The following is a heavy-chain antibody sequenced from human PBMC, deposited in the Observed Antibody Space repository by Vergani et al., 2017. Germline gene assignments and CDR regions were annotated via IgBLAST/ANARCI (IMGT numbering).Heavy chain of an antibody. Sequence: QVQLQQWGGGLLKPSETLSLTCVVNCGSFSRYHWTCLRQSPGEGLEWVGDIDHTGRPDYNPSLKSQLTMSVDKSRNQFSLTLTSVTATDTAIYFCARVNTETNGHLYYYDYMDGGGQGTAVTVS. J-gene: IGHJ6*03. CDR2: IDHTGRP. CDR1: CGSFSRYH. CDR3: ARVNTETNGHLYYYDYMDG. D-gene: IGHD4-11*01. V-gene: IGHV4-34*01.